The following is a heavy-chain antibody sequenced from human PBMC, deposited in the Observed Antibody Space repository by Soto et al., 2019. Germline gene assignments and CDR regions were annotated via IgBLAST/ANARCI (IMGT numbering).Heavy chain of an antibody. J-gene: IGHJ4*02. V-gene: IGHV1-46*03. Sequence: QVQLDQSGAEVKKPGASVKVSCKASGYIFTSYYIHWVRQAPGQGLEWMGWINPFDGSRLFAQSFQGRVTMTRDTSTSTVYMELSSLRSEDTAVYYCSRVDPGETSPFDHWGQGTLVTVSS. CDR2: INPFDGSR. D-gene: IGHD3-10*01. CDR1: GYIFTSYY. CDR3: SRVDPGETSPFDH.